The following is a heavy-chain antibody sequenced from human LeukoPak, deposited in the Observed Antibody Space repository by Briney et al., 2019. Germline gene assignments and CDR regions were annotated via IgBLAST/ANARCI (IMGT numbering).Heavy chain of an antibody. CDR2: ISYDGSNK. CDR3: ARAQWKGELLTYNWFDP. V-gene: IGHV3-30*04. CDR1: GVTFSSYA. J-gene: IGHJ5*02. Sequence: GGSLRLSCAASGVTFSSYAMQCVCQAPGKGLEWVAVISYDGSNKYYADSVKGRFTISRDNSKNTLYLQMNSLRAEDTAVYYWARAQWKGELLTYNWFDPWGQGTLVTVSS. D-gene: IGHD1-26*01.